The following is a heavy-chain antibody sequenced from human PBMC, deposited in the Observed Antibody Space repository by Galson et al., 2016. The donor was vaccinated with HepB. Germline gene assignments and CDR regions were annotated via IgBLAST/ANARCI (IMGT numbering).Heavy chain of an antibody. J-gene: IGHJ4*02. D-gene: IGHD5-18*01. CDR1: GFTFSNSG. CDR3: AKELPTDTGMGGFDY. Sequence: SLRLSCAASGFTFSNSGMHWVRQAPGRGLEWVAVISYDGSNKYYANSVKGRFTISRDNSKNTLYLQMSSLRAEDTALYYCAKELPTDTGMGGFDYWGQGTLVTAAS. V-gene: IGHV3-30*18. CDR2: ISYDGSNK.